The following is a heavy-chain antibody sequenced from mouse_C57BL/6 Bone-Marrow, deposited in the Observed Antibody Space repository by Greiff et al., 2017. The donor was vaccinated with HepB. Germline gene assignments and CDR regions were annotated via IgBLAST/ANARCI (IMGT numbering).Heavy chain of an antibody. CDR3: ARSIYYYGSSFSWFAY. J-gene: IGHJ3*01. Sequence: VKLQESGAELARPGASVKLSCQASGYTFTSYGISWVKQRTGQGLEWIGEIYPRSGNTYYNEKFKGKATLTADKSSSTAYMELRSLTSEDSAVYFCARSIYYYGSSFSWFAYWGQGTLVTVSA. CDR2: IYPRSGNT. V-gene: IGHV1-81*01. D-gene: IGHD1-1*01. CDR1: GYTFTSYG.